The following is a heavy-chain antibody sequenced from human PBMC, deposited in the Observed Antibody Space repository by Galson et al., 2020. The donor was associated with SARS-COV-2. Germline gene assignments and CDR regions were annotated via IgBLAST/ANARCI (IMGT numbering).Heavy chain of an antibody. CDR3: ARGLGGRPGYYFDS. Sequence: SCAASGFTFTSYPMHWVRQAPGKGLEWLSLISYDGTNTHYADSVKGQFTISRDNSKDTLYLQMNSLRTEDTALYYCARGLGGRPGYYFDSWGQGTLVTVSS. CDR2: ISYDGTNT. CDR1: GFTFTSYP. J-gene: IGHJ4*02. V-gene: IGHV3-30*04. D-gene: IGHD2-15*01.